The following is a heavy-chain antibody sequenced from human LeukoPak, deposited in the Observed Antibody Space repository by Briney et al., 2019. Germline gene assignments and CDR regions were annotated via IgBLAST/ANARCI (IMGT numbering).Heavy chain of an antibody. D-gene: IGHD6-19*01. V-gene: IGHV1-46*01. J-gene: IGHJ6*03. CDR2: INPSGGST. CDR1: GYTFTSYY. Sequence: ASVKVSCKASGYTFTSYYMHWVRQAPGQGLEWMGIINPSGGSTSYAQKFQGRVTMTRDMSTSTVYMEPSSLRSEDTAVYYCARGTAVIYYYYYYMDVWGKGTTVTVSS. CDR3: ARGTAVIYYYYYYMDV.